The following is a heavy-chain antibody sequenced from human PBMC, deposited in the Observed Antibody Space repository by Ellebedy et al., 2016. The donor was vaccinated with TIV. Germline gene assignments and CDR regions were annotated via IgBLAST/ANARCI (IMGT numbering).Heavy chain of an antibody. D-gene: IGHD1-7*01. J-gene: IGHJ4*02. Sequence: PGGSLRLSCAASGFTFSSYAMHWVRQAPGKGLEWVAVISYDGSNKYYADSVKGRFTISRDNSKNTLYLQMNSLRAEDTAVYYCAREDQKSGTTDDYWGQGTLVTVSS. CDR3: AREDQKSGTTDDY. V-gene: IGHV3-30-3*01. CDR1: GFTFSSYA. CDR2: ISYDGSNK.